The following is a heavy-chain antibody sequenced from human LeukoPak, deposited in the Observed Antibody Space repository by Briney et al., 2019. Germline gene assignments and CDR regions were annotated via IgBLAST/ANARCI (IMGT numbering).Heavy chain of an antibody. D-gene: IGHD3-3*01. CDR2: ISGSGGST. V-gene: IGHV3-23*01. J-gene: IGHJ4*02. Sequence: SCKASGGTFSSYAMSWVRQAPGKGLEWVSAISGSGGSTYYADSVKGRFTISRDNSKNTLYLQMNSLRAEDTAVYYCAKERGDFWSGYSYYFDYWGQGTLVTVSS. CDR3: AKERGDFWSGYSYYFDY. CDR1: GGTFSSYA.